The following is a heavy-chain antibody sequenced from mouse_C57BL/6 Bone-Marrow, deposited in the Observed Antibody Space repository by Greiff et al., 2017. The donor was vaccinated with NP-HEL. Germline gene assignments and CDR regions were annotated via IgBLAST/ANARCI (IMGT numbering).Heavy chain of an antibody. Sequence: VQLQQSGPELVKPGASVKIPCKASGYTFTDYNMDWVKQSPGQSLEWIGDINPNNGGTIYNQKFKGKATLTVDKSSSTAYMELRSLTSEDTAVFCGARWGGGRGFAYWGQGTLVTVSA. J-gene: IGHJ3*01. CDR3: ARWGGGRGFAY. CDR2: INPNNGGT. D-gene: IGHD3-3*01. V-gene: IGHV1-18*01. CDR1: GYTFTDYN.